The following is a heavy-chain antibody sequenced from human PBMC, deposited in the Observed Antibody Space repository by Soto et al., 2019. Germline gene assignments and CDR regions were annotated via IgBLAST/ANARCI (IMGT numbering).Heavy chain of an antibody. CDR2: IIPLMRTV. V-gene: IGHV1-69*06. D-gene: IGHD2-21*01. J-gene: IGHJ6*02. Sequence: SVKVSCKTSEGTFASYSITWLRQAPGQRLEWMGEIIPLMRTVNYAQKFQDRVTITGDRSTSTVYMALSSLRSDDTAVYYCARDPVDLFGYLDVWGQGTPVTVSS. CDR3: ARDPVDLFGYLDV. CDR1: EGTFASYS.